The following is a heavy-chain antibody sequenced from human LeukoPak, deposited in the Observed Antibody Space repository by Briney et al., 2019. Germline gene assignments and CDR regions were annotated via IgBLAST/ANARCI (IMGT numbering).Heavy chain of an antibody. CDR1: GFTFSSYE. CDR2: ISGGGGST. J-gene: IGHJ4*02. V-gene: IGHV3-48*03. D-gene: IGHD1-26*01. Sequence: GGSLRLSCAASGFTFSSYEMNWVRQAPGKGLEWVSGISGGGGSTYYADSVKGRFTISRDNAKNSLYLQMNSLRPEDTAVYYCARENSGSYYQFDCWGQGTLVTASS. CDR3: ARENSGSYYQFDC.